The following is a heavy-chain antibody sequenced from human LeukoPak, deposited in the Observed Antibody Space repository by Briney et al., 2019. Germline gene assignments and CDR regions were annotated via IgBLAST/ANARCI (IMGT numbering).Heavy chain of an antibody. J-gene: IGHJ4*02. V-gene: IGHV4-31*03. D-gene: IGHD3-16*01. CDR1: GGSISSGGYY. CDR3: AKYRYEYRGMDS. Sequence: SQTLSLTCTVSGGSISSGGYYWSWIRQHPGKGLEWIGEINHSGNTNYNPSLKSRAIISVDTSKNQFSLKLTSVRVADTAVYFCAKYRYEYRGMDSWGQGTQVTVSS. CDR2: INHSGNT.